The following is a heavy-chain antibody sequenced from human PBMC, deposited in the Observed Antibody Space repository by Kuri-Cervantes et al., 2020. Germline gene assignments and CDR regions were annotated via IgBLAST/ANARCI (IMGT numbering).Heavy chain of an antibody. V-gene: IGHV3-9*01. CDR3: ARLRDTYYGDLDS. Sequence: LSLTCAASGFTFDDYAMHWVRQVPGKGLEWVSGISWNSGNIGYADSVKGRFTISRDSAKYSLYLQMDSLRAEDTAVYYCARLRDTYYGDLDSWGQGTLVTVSS. J-gene: IGHJ5*01. CDR2: ISWNSGNI. D-gene: IGHD4-17*01. CDR1: GFTFDDYA.